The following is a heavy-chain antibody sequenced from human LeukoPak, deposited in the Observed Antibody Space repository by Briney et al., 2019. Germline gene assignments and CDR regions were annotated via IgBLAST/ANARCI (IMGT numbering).Heavy chain of an antibody. V-gene: IGHV4-30-4*01. CDR2: IYYSGST. CDR3: AREDHYSYNY. CDR1: GGSISSGDYY. Sequence: SETLSLTCTVSGGSISSGDYYWSWIRQPPGKGLEWIGYIYYSGSTYYNPSLKSRVSISVDKSKNHFSLKLSSVTAADTAVYYCAREDHYSYNYWGQGTLVTVSS. D-gene: IGHD2-15*01. J-gene: IGHJ4*02.